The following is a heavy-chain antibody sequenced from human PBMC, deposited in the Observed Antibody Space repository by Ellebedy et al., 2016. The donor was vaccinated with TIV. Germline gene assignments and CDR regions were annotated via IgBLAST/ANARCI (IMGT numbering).Heavy chain of an antibody. Sequence: ASVKVSXXASGYTFTGYYMHWVRQAPGQGLEWMGWINPNSGGTNYAQKFQGRVTMTRDTSISTAYMELSRLRSDDTAVYYCARDLNGHMVRGVAWGQGTLVTVSS. CDR1: GYTFTGYY. CDR2: INPNSGGT. CDR3: ARDLNGHMVRGVA. J-gene: IGHJ5*02. D-gene: IGHD3-10*01. V-gene: IGHV1-2*02.